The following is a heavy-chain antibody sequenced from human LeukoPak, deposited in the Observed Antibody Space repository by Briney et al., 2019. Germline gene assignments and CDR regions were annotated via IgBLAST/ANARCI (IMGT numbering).Heavy chain of an antibody. D-gene: IGHD2-2*02. CDR1: VGSFSSYA. V-gene: IGHV1-69*13. J-gene: IGHJ5*02. CDR2: IIPIFGTA. Sequence: SVPVSCQASVGSFSSYAISWVRQAPGHALEWMGGIIPIFGTANFAQKFQGRVTITAHESTSTAYMELNSLRSEDTAVYYCARGARDIVVVPAAIHWFDPWGQRTLVTVSS. CDR3: ARGARDIVVVPAAIHWFDP.